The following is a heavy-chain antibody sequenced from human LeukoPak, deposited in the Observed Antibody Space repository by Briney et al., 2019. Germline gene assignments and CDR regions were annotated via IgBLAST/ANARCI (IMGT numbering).Heavy chain of an antibody. CDR2: TYYRSKWYY. CDR1: GDSVSRNRSA. CDR3: ARDKCSGGSCYSDY. J-gene: IGHJ4*02. D-gene: IGHD2-15*01. V-gene: IGHV6-1*01. Sequence: SQTLSLTCAISGDSVSRNRSAWNWIRQSPSRGIEWPGRTYYRSKWYYDYALSVKSRITINPDTSKNQFSLHLSSVTPEDTAVYYCARDKCSGGSCYSDYWGQGTLVTVSS.